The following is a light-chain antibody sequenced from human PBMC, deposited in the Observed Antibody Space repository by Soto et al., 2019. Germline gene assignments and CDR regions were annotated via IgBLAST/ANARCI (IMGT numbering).Light chain of an antibody. Sequence: EIVWTQSPGTLSLSPGERATLSCRASQSVSRSYLAWYQQKPGQAPRLLIYGASSRATGIPDRFSGSGSGTDFTLTISRLEPEDFAVYYCQQYDSSPLTFGGGTKVEIK. J-gene: IGKJ4*01. V-gene: IGKV3-20*01. CDR3: QQYDSSPLT. CDR2: GAS. CDR1: QSVSRSY.